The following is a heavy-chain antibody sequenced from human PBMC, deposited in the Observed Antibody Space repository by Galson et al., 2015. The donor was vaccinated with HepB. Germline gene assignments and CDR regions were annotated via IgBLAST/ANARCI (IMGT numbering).Heavy chain of an antibody. J-gene: IGHJ4*02. CDR2: IWYDGSNK. CDR1: GFTFSSYG. D-gene: IGHD2-21*01. Sequence: SLRLSCAASGFTFSSYGMHWVRQAPGKGLEWVAVIWYDGSNKYYADSVKGRFTISRDNSKNTLYLQMNSLRAEDTAVYYCARDLRLYCGGDCYSGVFDYWGQGTLVTVSS. CDR3: ARDLRLYCGGDCYSGVFDY. V-gene: IGHV3-33*01.